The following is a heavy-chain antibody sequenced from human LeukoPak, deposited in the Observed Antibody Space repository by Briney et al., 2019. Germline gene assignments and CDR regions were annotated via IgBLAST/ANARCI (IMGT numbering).Heavy chain of an antibody. CDR3: VRTLLSLAVAYYYGMDV. CDR2: INTNTGNP. J-gene: IGHJ6*02. D-gene: IGHD6-19*01. V-gene: IGHV7-4-1*02. Sequence: PGASVKVSCKASGYTFTSYAMNWVRQAPGQGLEWMGWINTNTGNPTYAQGFTGRFVFSLDTSVSTAYLQISSLKAEDTAVYYCVRTLLSLAVAYYYGMDVWGQGTTVTVSS. CDR1: GYTFTSYA.